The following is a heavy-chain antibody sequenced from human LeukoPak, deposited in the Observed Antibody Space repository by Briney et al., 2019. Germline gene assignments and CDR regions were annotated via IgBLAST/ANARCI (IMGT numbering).Heavy chain of an antibody. CDR2: IIPIFGTA. CDR3: ARDRYGDYVPWYFDL. J-gene: IGHJ2*01. CDR1: GYTFTSYG. Sequence: GASVKVSCKASGYTFTSYGISWVRQAPGQGLEWMGGIIPIFGTANYAQKFQGRVTITADESTSTAYMELSSLRSEDTAVYYCARDRYGDYVPWYFDLWGRGTLVTVSS. V-gene: IGHV1-69*13. D-gene: IGHD4-17*01.